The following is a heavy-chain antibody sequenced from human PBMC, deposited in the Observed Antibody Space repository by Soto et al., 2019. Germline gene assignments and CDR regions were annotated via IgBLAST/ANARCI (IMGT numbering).Heavy chain of an antibody. CDR2: IIPILGIA. CDR3: ARGDGDGDAFDI. J-gene: IGHJ3*02. CDR1: GGTFSSYT. D-gene: IGHD4-17*01. V-gene: IGHV1-69*02. Sequence: ASVKVSCKASGGTFSSYTISWVRQAPGQGLEWMGRIIPILGIANYAQKFQGRVTITADKSTSTAYMELSSLRSEDTAVYYCARGDGDGDAFDIWGQGTMVTVSS.